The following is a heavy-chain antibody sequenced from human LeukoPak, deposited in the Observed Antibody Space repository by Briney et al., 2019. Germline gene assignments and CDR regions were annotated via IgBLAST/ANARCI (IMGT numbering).Heavy chain of an antibody. CDR1: GGTFSSYA. J-gene: IGHJ4*02. D-gene: IGHD4-23*01. V-gene: IGHV1-69*13. Sequence: SVKVSCKASGGTFSSYAISWVRQAPGQGLEWMGGIIPIFGTANYAQKFQGRVTITADESTSTAYMELSSLRSEDTAVYYCARERRRRNYGGNSGGFDYWAREPWSPSPQ. CDR3: ARERRRRNYGGNSGGFDY. CDR2: IIPIFGTA.